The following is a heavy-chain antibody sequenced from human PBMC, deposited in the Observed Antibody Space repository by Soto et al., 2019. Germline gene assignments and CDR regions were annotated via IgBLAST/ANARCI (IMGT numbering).Heavy chain of an antibody. CDR1: GFTFSSYA. J-gene: IGHJ3*02. CDR3: AKDLSYSSSWYRGDAFDI. V-gene: IGHV3-23*01. D-gene: IGHD6-13*01. CDR2: ISGSGGST. Sequence: GGSLRLSCAAPGFTFSSYAMSWVRQAPGKGLEWVSAISGSGGSTYYADSVKGRFTIPRDNSKNTLYLQMNSLRAEDTAVYYCAKDLSYSSSWYRGDAFDIWGQGTMVTVSS.